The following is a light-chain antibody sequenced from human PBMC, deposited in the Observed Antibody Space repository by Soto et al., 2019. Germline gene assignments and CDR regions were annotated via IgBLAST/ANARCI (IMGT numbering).Light chain of an antibody. CDR1: QSVSSY. J-gene: IGKJ4*01. V-gene: IGKV3-11*01. CDR3: QQRSNWPLT. CDR2: DAS. Sequence: ETVLTQSPATLSLSPGERATLSCRASQSVSSYSAWYQQKPGQAPRLLIYDASNRATGIPARFSGSGSGTDFTLTISSLEPADFAVYYCQQRSNWPLTFGGGTKVDIK.